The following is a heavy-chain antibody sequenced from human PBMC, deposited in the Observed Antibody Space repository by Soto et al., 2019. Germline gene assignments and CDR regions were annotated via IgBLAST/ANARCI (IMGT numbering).Heavy chain of an antibody. CDR3: ALWAAARGLGSSATKLDY. Sequence: GASVKVSCKASGGTFSSYAISWVRQAPGQGLEWMGGIIPIFGTANYAQKFQGRVTITADESTSTAYMELSSLRSEDTDVYYWALWAAARGLGSSATKLDYWGQGTLVTVSS. CDR2: IIPIFGTA. D-gene: IGHD6-19*01. CDR1: GGTFSSYA. V-gene: IGHV1-69*13. J-gene: IGHJ4*02.